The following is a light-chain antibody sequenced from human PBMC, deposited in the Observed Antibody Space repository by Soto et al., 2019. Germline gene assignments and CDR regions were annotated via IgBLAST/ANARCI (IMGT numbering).Light chain of an antibody. Sequence: DIQMTQSPSTLSASVGDRVTITCRASQSISSWLAWYQQKPGKAPKLLIYDASSLESGVPSRFSGSGSGTEFTLTISSPQPDDFATYYCQQYKSYPMYTFGQGTKLEIK. CDR2: DAS. V-gene: IGKV1-5*01. CDR3: QQYKSYPMYT. CDR1: QSISSW. J-gene: IGKJ2*01.